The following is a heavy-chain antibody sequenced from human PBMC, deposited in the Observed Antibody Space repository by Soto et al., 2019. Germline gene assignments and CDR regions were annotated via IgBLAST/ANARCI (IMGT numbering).Heavy chain of an antibody. CDR2: ISSSSSTI. CDR3: ARDPSSSVWPREY. V-gene: IGHV3-48*01. CDR1: GFTFSSDS. D-gene: IGHD6-19*01. J-gene: IGHJ4*02. Sequence: GGSLRLSCAASGFTFSSDSMNWVRQAPGKGLEWVSYISSSSSTIYYADSVKGRFTISRDNAKNSLYLQMNSLRAEDTAVYYCARDPSSSVWPREYWGQGTLVTVSS.